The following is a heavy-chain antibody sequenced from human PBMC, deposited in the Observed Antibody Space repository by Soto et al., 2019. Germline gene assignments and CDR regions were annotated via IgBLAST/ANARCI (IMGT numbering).Heavy chain of an antibody. D-gene: IGHD3-3*01. CDR2: IYPGDSDT. CDR1: GYSFTNYW. J-gene: IGHJ6*02. V-gene: IGHV5-51*01. Sequence: PGESLKISCKGSGYSFTNYWIGWVRQMPGKGLEWMGIIYPGDSDTRYSPSFQGQVTISADKSISTAYLQMNSLKTEDTAVYYCTTVPFGVVIDHYYYYGMDVWGQGTTVTSP. CDR3: TTVPFGVVIDHYYYYGMDV.